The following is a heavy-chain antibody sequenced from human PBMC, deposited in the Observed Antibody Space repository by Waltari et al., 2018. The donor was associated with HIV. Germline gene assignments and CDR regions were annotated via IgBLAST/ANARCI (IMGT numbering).Heavy chain of an antibody. V-gene: IGHV1-58*01. J-gene: IGHJ6*02. CDR2: IVVGSGVA. CDR3: AARELSSMDV. Sequence: QMRLVQSGPEVKKPGTSVRVSCKASGFSFTSSAVQWVRQARGQRLEWIGWIVVGSGVANYAQKFQERVTITRDKSTSAAYMELSRLTSEDTAVYYCAARELSSMDVWGQGTTVTVSS. CDR1: GFSFTSSA. D-gene: IGHD1-7*01.